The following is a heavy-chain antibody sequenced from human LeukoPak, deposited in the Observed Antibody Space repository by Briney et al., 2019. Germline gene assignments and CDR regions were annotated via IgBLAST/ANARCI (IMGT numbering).Heavy chain of an antibody. J-gene: IGHJ4*02. D-gene: IGHD5-24*01. Sequence: SSETLSLTCTVSGGSISSSSYYWGWIRQPPGKGLEWIGSIYYSGSTYYNPSLKSRVTISVDTSKNQFSLKLSSVTAADTAVYYCARDRWLQLEFDYWGQGTLVTVSS. CDR2: IYYSGST. CDR1: GGSISSSSYY. CDR3: ARDRWLQLEFDY. V-gene: IGHV4-39*07.